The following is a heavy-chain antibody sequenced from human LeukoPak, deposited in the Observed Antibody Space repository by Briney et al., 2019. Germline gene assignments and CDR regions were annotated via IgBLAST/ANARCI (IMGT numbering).Heavy chain of an antibody. J-gene: IGHJ4*02. CDR3: ARDLGYCSGGSCTEFIY. CDR2: SNAGNGNT. CDR1: GYTFTSYA. V-gene: IGHV1-3*01. Sequence: ASVKVSCKASGYTFTSYAMHWVRQAPGQRLEWMGWSNAGNGNTKYSQKFQGRVTITRDTSASTAYMELSSLRSEDTAVYYCARDLGYCSGGSCTEFIYWGQGTLVTVSS. D-gene: IGHD2-15*01.